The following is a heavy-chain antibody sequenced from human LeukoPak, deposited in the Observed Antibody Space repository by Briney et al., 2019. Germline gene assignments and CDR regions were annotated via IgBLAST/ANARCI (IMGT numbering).Heavy chain of an antibody. CDR2: IYHSGST. CDR3: ARXXXXXATXXXXY. Sequence: PSETLSLTCAVYGGSFSGYYWSWIRQPPGKGLEWIGSIYHSGSTYYNPSLKSRVTISVDTSKNQFSLRLSSVTAADTAVYYCARXXXXXATXXXXYXGXGXLVTVSS. J-gene: IGHJ4*01. CDR1: GGSFSGYY. V-gene: IGHV4-34*01.